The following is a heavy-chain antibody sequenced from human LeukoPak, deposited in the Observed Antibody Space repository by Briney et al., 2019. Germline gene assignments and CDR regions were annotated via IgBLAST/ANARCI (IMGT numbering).Heavy chain of an antibody. CDR2: INPNSGGT. Sequence: ASVKVSCKASGYTFTGYYMHWVRQAPGQGLEWMGWINPNSGGTNYAQKFHGRVTMTRDTSINTAYMELSRLISDDTAVYYCATGYSSGWIQYYFDYWGQGTLVTVSS. CDR1: GYTFTGYY. J-gene: IGHJ4*02. CDR3: ATGYSSGWIQYYFDY. D-gene: IGHD6-19*01. V-gene: IGHV1-2*02.